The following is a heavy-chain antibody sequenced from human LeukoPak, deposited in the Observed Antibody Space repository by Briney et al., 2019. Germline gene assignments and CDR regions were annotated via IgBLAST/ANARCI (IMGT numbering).Heavy chain of an antibody. V-gene: IGHV3-23*01. Sequence: GRSLRLSCAASGFTFSNYGMHWVRQAPGKGLEWVSVISGSGVSTYHADSVKGRFTISRDNSKNTLYLQMNSLRAEDTAVYYCAKVQGSSWYDIFGLDVWGQGTTVTVSS. D-gene: IGHD6-13*01. CDR3: AKVQGSSWYDIFGLDV. J-gene: IGHJ6*02. CDR2: ISGSGVST. CDR1: GFTFSNYG.